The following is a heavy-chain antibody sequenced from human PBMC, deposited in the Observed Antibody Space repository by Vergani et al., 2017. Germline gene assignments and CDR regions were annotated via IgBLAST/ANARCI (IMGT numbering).Heavy chain of an antibody. J-gene: IGHJ4*02. V-gene: IGHV1-69*01. Sequence: QVQLVQSGAEVKKPGSSVKVSCKASGGTFSSYAISWVRQAPGQGLEWMGGIIPIFGTANYAQKFQGRVTSTADESTSTAYMELSSLRSEDTAVYYCAREXPTYYDYVWGSYRYEFDYWGQGTLVTVSS. CDR2: IIPIFGTA. CDR1: GGTFSSYA. CDR3: AREXPTYYDYVWGSYRYEFDY. D-gene: IGHD3-16*02.